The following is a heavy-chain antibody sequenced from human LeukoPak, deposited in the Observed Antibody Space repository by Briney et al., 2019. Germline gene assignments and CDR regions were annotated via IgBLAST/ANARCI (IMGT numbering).Heavy chain of an antibody. V-gene: IGHV4-59*08. CDR2: IYYSGST. Sequence: PSETLSLTCTVSGGSISSYYWSWIRQPPGKGLEWIGYIYYSGSTNYNPSLKSRVTISVDTSKNQFSLKLSSVTAADTAVYYCATHIGGGSFDYRGQGTLVTVSS. CDR3: ATHIGGGSFDY. CDR1: GGSISSYY. D-gene: IGHD1-26*01. J-gene: IGHJ4*02.